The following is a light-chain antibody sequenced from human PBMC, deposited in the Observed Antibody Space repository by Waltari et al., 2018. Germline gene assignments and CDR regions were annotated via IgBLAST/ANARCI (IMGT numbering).Light chain of an antibody. CDR1: QSVSSY. CDR2: GAS. CDR3: HQRSNWPIT. V-gene: IGKV3-11*01. J-gene: IGKJ5*01. Sequence: EIVLTQSPATLSLSPGERATLSCRASQSVSSYLVWYQQKPGQTPRLLIYGASNRATGIPAMFSGSGSGTDFTLTISSLESEDFAVYYCHQRSNWPITFGQGTRLEIK.